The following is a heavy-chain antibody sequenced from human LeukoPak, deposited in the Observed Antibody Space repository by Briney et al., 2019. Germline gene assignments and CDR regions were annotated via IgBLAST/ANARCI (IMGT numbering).Heavy chain of an antibody. Sequence: SVKVSCKASGGTFSGYAISWVRQAPGQGLEWMGGIIPIFGTANYAQKFQGRVTITTDESTSTAYMELSSLRSEDTAVYYCASEANYDFWSGSYFDYWGQGTLVTVSS. CDR2: IIPIFGTA. J-gene: IGHJ4*02. V-gene: IGHV1-69*05. D-gene: IGHD3-3*01. CDR3: ASEANYDFWSGSYFDY. CDR1: GGTFSGYA.